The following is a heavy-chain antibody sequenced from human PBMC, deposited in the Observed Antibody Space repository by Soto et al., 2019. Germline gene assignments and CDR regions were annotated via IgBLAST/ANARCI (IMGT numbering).Heavy chain of an antibody. V-gene: IGHV4-30-4*01. Sequence: SETLSLTCTVSGGSISSGYYYWSWVRQPPGKGLEWIGYIYYSGSTYYNPSLKSRVTISVDTSKNQFSLKLSSVTAADTAVYYCARDGFNGGYFQHWGQGTLVTVSS. D-gene: IGHD2-8*01. J-gene: IGHJ1*01. CDR1: GGSISSGYYY. CDR3: ARDGFNGGYFQH. CDR2: IYYSGST.